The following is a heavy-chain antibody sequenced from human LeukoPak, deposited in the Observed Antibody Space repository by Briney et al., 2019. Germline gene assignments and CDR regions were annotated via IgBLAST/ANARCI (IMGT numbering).Heavy chain of an antibody. Sequence: GGSLRLSCEASGFTFSDHYMSWIRQPPGKGLECISYISFGGSDTFYADSVKGRFTISTDNAKNSLYLQMNSLRAEDTAVYYGARAHDSRGDEDVFDIWGQGTMVTVSS. V-gene: IGHV3-11*01. CDR3: ARAHDSRGDEDVFDI. J-gene: IGHJ3*02. D-gene: IGHD3-22*01. CDR1: GFTFSDHY. CDR2: ISFGGSDT.